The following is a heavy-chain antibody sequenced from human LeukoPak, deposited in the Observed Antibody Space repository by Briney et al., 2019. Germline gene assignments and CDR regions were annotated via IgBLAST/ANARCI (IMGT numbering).Heavy chain of an antibody. V-gene: IGHV4-39*01. Sequence: SSETLSLTCTVSGDSISNTSYYWGWIRQTPEKGLEWIATIYYSGSTYYKPSLKSRATISVDTSKNQFSLRLHSVTAADTAVYYCARQRSGNHWAFDYWGQGTLVTVSS. CDR1: GDSISNTSYY. D-gene: IGHD3-3*01. CDR2: IYYSGST. CDR3: ARQRSGNHWAFDY. J-gene: IGHJ4*02.